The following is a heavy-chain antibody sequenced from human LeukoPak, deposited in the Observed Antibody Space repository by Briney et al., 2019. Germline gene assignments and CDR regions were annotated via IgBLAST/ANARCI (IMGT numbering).Heavy chain of an antibody. CDR1: GFTFSDYY. D-gene: IGHD2-21*02. CDR2: IYSGSTTI. Sequence: GGSLRLSCAASGFTFSDYYMSWIRQAPGKGLEWVSCIYSGSTTIYYADSVKGWFTISRDNAKDSLYLQMNSLRAEDTAVYCCARGDLNRYPDYWGQGTPVTVSS. V-gene: IGHV3-11*01. J-gene: IGHJ4*02. CDR3: ARGDLNRYPDY.